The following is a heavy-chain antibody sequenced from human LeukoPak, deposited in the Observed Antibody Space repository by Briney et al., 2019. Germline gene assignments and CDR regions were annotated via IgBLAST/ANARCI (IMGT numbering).Heavy chain of an antibody. CDR2: FIPLLTLA. CDR1: GGTFSSYA. Sequence: ASVKVSCKASGGTFSSYAINWVRQAPGQGLEWMGRFIPLLTLANYAQEFQGRVTISADRSTGTAYMELSSLRSEDTAVYYCASPGRYSSWHTMGFDYWGQGTLVTVSS. V-gene: IGHV1-69*04. J-gene: IGHJ4*02. D-gene: IGHD6-13*01. CDR3: ASPGRYSSWHTMGFDY.